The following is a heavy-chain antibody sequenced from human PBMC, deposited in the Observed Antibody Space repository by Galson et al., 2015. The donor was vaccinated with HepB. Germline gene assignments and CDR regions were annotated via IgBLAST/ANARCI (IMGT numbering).Heavy chain of an antibody. CDR1: GGSFSGYY. J-gene: IGHJ4*02. V-gene: IGHV4-34*01. CDR3: ASSDIVATISTRPRHRINYFDY. CDR2: INHSGST. Sequence: ETLSLTCAVYGGSFSGYYWSWIRQPPGKGLEWIGEINHSGSTNYNPSLKSRVTISVDTSKNQFSLKLSSVTAADTAVYYCASSDIVATISTRPRHRINYFDYWGQGTLVTVSS. D-gene: IGHD5-12*01.